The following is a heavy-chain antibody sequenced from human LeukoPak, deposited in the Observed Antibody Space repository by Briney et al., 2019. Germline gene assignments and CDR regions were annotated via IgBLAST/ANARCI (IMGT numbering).Heavy chain of an antibody. CDR3: ARDPSYYDSSGPPDY. CDR2: INPNSGGT. CDR1: GYTFTGYY. Sequence: GASVKVSCKASGYTFTGYYMHWVRQAPGQGLEWMGWINPNSGGTNYAQKFQGRVTMTRDTSISTAYMELSRLRSDDTAVYYCARDPSYYDSSGPPDYWGQGTLVTVSS. D-gene: IGHD3-22*01. J-gene: IGHJ4*02. V-gene: IGHV1-2*02.